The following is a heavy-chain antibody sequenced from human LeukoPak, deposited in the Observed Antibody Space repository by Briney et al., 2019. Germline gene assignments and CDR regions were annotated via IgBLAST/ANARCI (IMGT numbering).Heavy chain of an antibody. CDR1: GFTFSTYA. V-gene: IGHV3-30-3*01. CDR3: ARDSDPGPYYYYYMDV. Sequence: PGRSLRLSCAASGFTFSTYAMHWVRQAPGKGLEWVAVISYDGSDKYYADSVKGRFTISRDTSKNTLYLQMNSLRADDTAVYYCARDSDPGPYYYYYMDVWGKGTTVTVSS. CDR2: ISYDGSDK. J-gene: IGHJ6*03.